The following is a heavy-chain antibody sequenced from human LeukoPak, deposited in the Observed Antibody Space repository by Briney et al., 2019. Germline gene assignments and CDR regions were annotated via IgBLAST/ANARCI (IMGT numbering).Heavy chain of an antibody. Sequence: PGESLRLSCAASGLPFSVSWINWVRQAPTKGLKWVANINPDVSHKRFVDSVMGRFTLSTDPAKTSLYLQMNDLRVEHTAVFYCAAWTDRGYNFWGQGTLVTVSS. CDR3: AAWTDRGYNF. CDR1: GLPFSVSW. CDR2: INPDVSHK. V-gene: IGHV3-7*01. J-gene: IGHJ4*02. D-gene: IGHD5-24*01.